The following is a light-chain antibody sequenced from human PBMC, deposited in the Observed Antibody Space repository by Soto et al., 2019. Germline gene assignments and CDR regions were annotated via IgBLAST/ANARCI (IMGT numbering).Light chain of an antibody. CDR2: GAS. V-gene: IGKV3-20*01. Sequence: EIVLTQSPGTLSLSPGERATLSCRASQSVSSSYLAWYQQKPGQAPRLLIYGASSRATGIPDRFSGSGSGTDFTLTITRMETQAFAVYYCQQYGSSPLTFGGGTKVDIK. J-gene: IGKJ4*01. CDR3: QQYGSSPLT. CDR1: QSVSSSY.